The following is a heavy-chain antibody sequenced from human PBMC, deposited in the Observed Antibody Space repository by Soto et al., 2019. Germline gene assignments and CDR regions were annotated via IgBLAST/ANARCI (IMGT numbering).Heavy chain of an antibody. CDR3: AKDRIAVAGLYYYYGMDV. D-gene: IGHD6-19*01. Sequence: QVQLVESGGGVVQPGRSLRLSSAASGFTFSSYGMHWVRQAPGKGLEWVAVISYDGSNKYYADSVKGRFTISRDNSKNTLYLQMNSLRAEDTAVYYCAKDRIAVAGLYYYYGMDVWGQGTTVTVSS. J-gene: IGHJ6*02. V-gene: IGHV3-30*18. CDR1: GFTFSSYG. CDR2: ISYDGSNK.